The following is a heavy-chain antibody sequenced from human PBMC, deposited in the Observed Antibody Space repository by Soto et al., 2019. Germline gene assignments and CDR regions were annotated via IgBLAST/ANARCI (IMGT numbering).Heavy chain of an antibody. D-gene: IGHD3-22*01. Sequence: PGRSMRLSCAASGFTFSNYAMSRVRQAPGKGLEWVSAISGSGGSTYYADSVKGRFTISRDNSKNTLYLQMNSLRAEDTAVYYCAKEDVSGYYYSGLWGQGTLVTVSS. V-gene: IGHV3-23*01. CDR1: GFTFSNYA. CDR2: ISGSGGST. CDR3: AKEDVSGYYYSGL. J-gene: IGHJ4*02.